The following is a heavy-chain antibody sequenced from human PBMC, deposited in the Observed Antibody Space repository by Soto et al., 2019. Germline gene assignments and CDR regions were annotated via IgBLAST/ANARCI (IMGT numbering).Heavy chain of an antibody. CDR2: IWYDGSNK. V-gene: IGHV3-33*01. CDR1: GFPFSSYG. Sequence: QVQLVESGGGVVQPGRSLRLSCAASGFPFSSYGMHWVRQAPGKGLDWVAVIWYDGSNKDYADSVKGRFTISRYNCKNTRYLHMNTLRADEAAEYSCSSSSNWGQGTLVTVSS. CDR3: SSSSN. J-gene: IGHJ4*02.